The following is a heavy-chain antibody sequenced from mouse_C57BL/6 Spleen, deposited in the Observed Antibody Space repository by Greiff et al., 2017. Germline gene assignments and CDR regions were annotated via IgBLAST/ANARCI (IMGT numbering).Heavy chain of an antibody. CDR2: IDPEDGET. Sequence: VQLKESGAELVKPGASVKLSCTASGFYIKDYYMHWVKQRTEQGLEWIGRIDPEDGETKYDPQFQGKATITADPSSNTAYLQLSSLSYDDTAVYYCAQEGAQATDYWGQGTTLTVSS. J-gene: IGHJ2*01. D-gene: IGHD3-2*02. CDR3: AQEGAQATDY. V-gene: IGHV14-2*01. CDR1: GFYIKDYY.